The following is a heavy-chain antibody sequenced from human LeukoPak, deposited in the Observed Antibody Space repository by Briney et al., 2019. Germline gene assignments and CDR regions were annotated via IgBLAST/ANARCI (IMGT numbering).Heavy chain of an antibody. CDR1: GGSISSYY. CDR3: ARDRSGWYAWFDP. J-gene: IGHJ5*02. CDR2: IYYSGST. Sequence: SETLSLTCTVSGGSISSYYWSWIRQPPGKGREWIGYIYYSGSTNYNPSLKSRVTISVDTSKNQFSLKLSSVTAADTAVYYCARDRSGWYAWFDPWGQGTLVTVSS. V-gene: IGHV4-59*01. D-gene: IGHD6-19*01.